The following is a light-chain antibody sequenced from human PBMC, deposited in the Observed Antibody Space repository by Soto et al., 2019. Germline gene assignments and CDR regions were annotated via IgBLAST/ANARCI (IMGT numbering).Light chain of an antibody. V-gene: IGKV1-5*03. CDR1: QSVGSN. CDR2: QAS. Sequence: DIQMTQSPSTLSASVGDRVTISCRASQSVGSNLAWYQQKPGKVPKLLIFQASTLETGVPSRFSGSGSGTEFTLSISSLQPDDFATSYCQHYDVYPYAFGQGTKVEIK. CDR3: QHYDVYPYA. J-gene: IGKJ2*01.